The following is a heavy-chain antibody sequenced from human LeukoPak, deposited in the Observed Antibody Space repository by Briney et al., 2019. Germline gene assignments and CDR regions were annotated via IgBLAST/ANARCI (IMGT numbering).Heavy chain of an antibody. Sequence: GASVKVSCKASGGTFSSYAISWVRQAPGQGLEWMGRIIPILGIANYAQKFQGRVTITADKSTSTAYMELSSLRSEDTAVYYCARGSTDIVVVVAATPYSGMDVWGQGTTVTVSS. V-gene: IGHV1-69*04. CDR2: IIPILGIA. J-gene: IGHJ6*02. CDR1: GGTFSSYA. CDR3: ARGSTDIVVVVAATPYSGMDV. D-gene: IGHD2-15*01.